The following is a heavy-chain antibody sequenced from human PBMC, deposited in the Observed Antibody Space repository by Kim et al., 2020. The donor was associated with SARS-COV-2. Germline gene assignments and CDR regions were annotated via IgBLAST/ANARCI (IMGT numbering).Heavy chain of an antibody. CDR1: GFTFDDYA. D-gene: IGHD6-13*01. V-gene: IGHV3-9*01. CDR3: AKDSSVHRSAAAHY. J-gene: IGHJ4*02. CDR2: ISWNSGSI. Sequence: GGSLRLSCAASGFTFDDYAMHWVRQAPGKGLEWVSGISWNSGSIGYADSVKGRFTISRDNAKNSLYLQMNSLRAEDTALYYCAKDSSVHRSAAAHYWGQGTLVTVSS.